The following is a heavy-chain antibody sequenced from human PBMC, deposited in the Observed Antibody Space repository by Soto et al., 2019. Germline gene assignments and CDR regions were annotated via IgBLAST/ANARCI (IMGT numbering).Heavy chain of an antibody. CDR1: GFTFSSNW. CDR3: ARGSSSWYVSFDY. V-gene: IGHV3-74*01. CDR2: INSDGSIT. Sequence: GGALRLSCAASGFTFSSNWMHWVRQAPGKGLVWVSRINSDGSITSYADSVKGQFTISRDNAKNTLYLQMNSLRAEDTAVYYCARGSSSWYVSFDYWGQGILVTVSS. D-gene: IGHD6-13*01. J-gene: IGHJ4*02.